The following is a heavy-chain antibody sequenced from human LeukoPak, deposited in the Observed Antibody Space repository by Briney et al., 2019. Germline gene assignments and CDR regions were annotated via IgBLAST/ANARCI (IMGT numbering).Heavy chain of an antibody. J-gene: IGHJ4*02. V-gene: IGHV3-21*01. CDR3: ARGTWSSSIDY. CDR1: GFTFSSYS. Sequence: PGGSLRLSCAASGFTFSSYSMNWIRQAPGKGLEWVSSISSSTSYIYYADSVKGRFTISKDNAKNSLYLQMNSLRAEDTAVYYCARGTWSSSIDYWGQGTLVTVSS. CDR2: ISSSTSYI. D-gene: IGHD6-6*01.